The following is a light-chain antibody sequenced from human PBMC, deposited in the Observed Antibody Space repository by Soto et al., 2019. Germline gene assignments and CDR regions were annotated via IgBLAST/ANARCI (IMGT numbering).Light chain of an antibody. V-gene: IGKV3-11*01. CDR3: QQRSNRPT. Sequence: EIVLTQSPATLSLSPGERATLSCRASQSIRNYLAWYQQTPGQAPRLLIYAASIRATGIPARFSGSGSGTDFTLTISSLEPEDLAVYFCQQRSNRPTFGQGTRLENK. CDR1: QSIRNY. CDR2: AAS. J-gene: IGKJ5*01.